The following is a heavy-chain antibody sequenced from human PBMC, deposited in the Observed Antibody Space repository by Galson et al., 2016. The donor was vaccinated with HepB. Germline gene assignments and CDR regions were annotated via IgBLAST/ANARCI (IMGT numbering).Heavy chain of an antibody. D-gene: IGHD1-14*01. Sequence: SLRLSCAASGFTFSTYSMNWVRQAPGKGLEWVSTITGRGDSAYYADSVKGRFTISRDNSQNTLFLQMNSLRAEDTAIYYCAKHAEPYYYYAMDVWGQGTTVTVSS. CDR1: GFTFSTYS. CDR2: ITGRGDSA. J-gene: IGHJ6*02. V-gene: IGHV3-23*01. CDR3: AKHAEPYYYYAMDV.